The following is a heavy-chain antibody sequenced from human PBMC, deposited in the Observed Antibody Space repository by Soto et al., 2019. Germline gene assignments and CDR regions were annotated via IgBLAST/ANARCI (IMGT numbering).Heavy chain of an antibody. V-gene: IGHV1-3*01. CDR1: GYTFTSYA. Sequence: ASVKVSCKASGYTFTSYAIHWVRQAPGQRLEWMGWINAGNGNTKYSQKFQGRVTITRDTSASTAYMELSSLRSEDTAVYYCAREGVAPYYCDGMDVWGQGTPVTVSS. D-gene: IGHD5-12*01. CDR3: AREGVAPYYCDGMDV. CDR2: INAGNGNT. J-gene: IGHJ6*02.